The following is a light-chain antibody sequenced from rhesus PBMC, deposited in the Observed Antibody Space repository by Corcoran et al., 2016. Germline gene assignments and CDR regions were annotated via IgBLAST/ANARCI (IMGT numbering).Light chain of an antibody. Sequence: DIQMTQSPSSLSASVGDTVTISCRASQRVMNWLAWYQQKPGKAPKLLIYRASQLQSGVPSRFSGVCSGTDFTLTISSLQSEDFATYFCQQYIRGPLTFGGGTKVDLK. CDR3: QQYIRGPLT. V-gene: IGKV1-22*01. J-gene: IGKJ4*01. CDR2: RAS. CDR1: QRVMNW.